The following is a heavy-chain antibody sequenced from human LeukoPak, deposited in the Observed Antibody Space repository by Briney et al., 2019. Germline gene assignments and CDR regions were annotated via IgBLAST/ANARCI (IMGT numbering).Heavy chain of an antibody. J-gene: IGHJ5*02. CDR3: ARGTNPVPLRTTVTPPWFDP. D-gene: IGHD4-4*01. Sequence: SQTLSLTCAVSGGSISSGGYSWSWIRQPPGKGLEWIGYIYHSGSTYYNPSLKSRVTISVDTSKNQFSLKLSSVTAADTAVYYCARGTNPVPLRTTVTPPWFDPWGQGTLVTVSS. CDR2: IYHSGST. CDR1: GGSISSGGYS. V-gene: IGHV4-30-2*01.